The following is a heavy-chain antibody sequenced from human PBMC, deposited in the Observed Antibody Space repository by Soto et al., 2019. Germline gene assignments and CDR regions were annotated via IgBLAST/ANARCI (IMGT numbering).Heavy chain of an antibody. Sequence: EEQLLESGGGLVQPGGSLRLTCAASGFTFSSYAMSWVRKAPGKGLEWVSAISGSSTYYADSVKGRFTISRDNSKDTLYLQMNSLRAEDTAVYYCARAPRTYDFPYYFDNWGQGALVTVSS. CDR2: ISGSST. CDR3: ARAPRTYDFPYYFDN. D-gene: IGHD3-3*01. CDR1: GFTFSSYA. V-gene: IGHV3-23*01. J-gene: IGHJ4*02.